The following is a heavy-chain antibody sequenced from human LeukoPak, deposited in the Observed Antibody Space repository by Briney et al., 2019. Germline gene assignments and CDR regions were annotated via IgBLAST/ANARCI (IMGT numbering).Heavy chain of an antibody. Sequence: ASVKVSCKTSGYAFTGYYMHWVRQAPGQGLEWMGWINPNTGGTNYAQKFQGRVTMTSDTSISTAYMELSSLKSDDTAMYYCARAPMIVVIFPPRLDFWGQGTLVTVSS. D-gene: IGHD3-22*01. CDR1: GYAFTGYY. V-gene: IGHV1-2*02. CDR3: ARAPMIVVIFPPRLDF. J-gene: IGHJ4*02. CDR2: INPNTGGT.